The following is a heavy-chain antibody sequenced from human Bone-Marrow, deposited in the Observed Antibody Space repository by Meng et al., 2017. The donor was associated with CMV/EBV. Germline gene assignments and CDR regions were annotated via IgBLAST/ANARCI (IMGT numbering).Heavy chain of an antibody. CDR1: GGSISSSNW. V-gene: IGHV4-4*02. CDR2: IYHSGST. CDR3: ARVPSSSWQFNWFDP. D-gene: IGHD6-13*01. J-gene: IGHJ5*02. Sequence: SGGSISSSNWLIWVRQPPGKGLEWIGEIYHSGSTNYNPSLKSRVTISVDKSKNQFSLKLSSVTAADTAVYYCARVPSSSWQFNWFDPWGQGTLVTVSS.